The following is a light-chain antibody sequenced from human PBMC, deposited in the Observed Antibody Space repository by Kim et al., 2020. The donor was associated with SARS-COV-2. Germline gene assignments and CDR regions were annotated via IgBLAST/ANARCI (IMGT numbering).Light chain of an antibody. Sequence: PSPLSASARDIVTITCQTSQDSNSYLNWYQQKPGEAPKLLIYDASYLETGVPSRFSGSRSGTDFTFTIRSLQPEDFATYYCQQHQTFGQGTKLEI. CDR1: QDSNSY. V-gene: IGKV1-33*01. CDR2: DAS. J-gene: IGKJ2*01. CDR3: QQHQT.